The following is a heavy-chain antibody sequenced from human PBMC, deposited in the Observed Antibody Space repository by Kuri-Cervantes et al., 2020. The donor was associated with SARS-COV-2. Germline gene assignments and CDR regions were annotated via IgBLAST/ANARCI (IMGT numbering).Heavy chain of an antibody. CDR2: ISSSSSYI. CDR1: GFTFSSYS. CDR3: ARADLSDFAFDI. D-gene: IGHD2-21*01. Sequence: GESLKISCADSGFTFSSYSMNWVRQAPGKGLEWVSYISSSSSYIYYADSLKGRFTISRDNAKNSLYLQMNSLRAEDTAAYYCARADLSDFAFDIWGQGTMVTVSS. J-gene: IGHJ3*02. V-gene: IGHV3-21*01.